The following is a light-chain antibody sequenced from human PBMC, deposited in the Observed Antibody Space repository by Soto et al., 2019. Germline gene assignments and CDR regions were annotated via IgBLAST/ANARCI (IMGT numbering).Light chain of an antibody. CDR1: QSVSSY. V-gene: IGKV3-11*01. CDR2: DAI. Sequence: EIVLTQSPATLSLSPVERATLSCRASQSVSSYLAWYQQKPGQAPRLLIYDAINRATGIPARFSGSGSGTDFTLTISSLEPEDFAVYYCQHFGRSPLTFGGGTKVDI. CDR3: QHFGRSPLT. J-gene: IGKJ4*01.